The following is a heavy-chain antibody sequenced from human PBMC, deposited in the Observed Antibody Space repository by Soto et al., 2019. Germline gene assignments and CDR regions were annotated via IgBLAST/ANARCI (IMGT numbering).Heavy chain of an antibody. J-gene: IGHJ6*02. CDR2: INPNSGGT. CDR1: GYTFTGYY. V-gene: IGHV1-2*02. CDR3: ARVFDSGSYYNVNYYYYYGMDV. D-gene: IGHD3-10*01. Sequence: ASVNVSCTASGYTFTGYYMHWVRQAPGQGLEWMGWINPNSGGTNYAQKFQGRVTMTRDTSISTAYIELSRLRSDDTAVYYCARVFDSGSYYNVNYYYYYGMDVWGQGTTVTV.